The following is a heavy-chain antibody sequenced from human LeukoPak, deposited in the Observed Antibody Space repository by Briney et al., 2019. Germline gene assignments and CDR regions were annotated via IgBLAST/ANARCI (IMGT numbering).Heavy chain of an antibody. V-gene: IGHV3-23*01. CDR1: GFTFSTYT. Sequence: GGSLRLSCTGSGFTFSTYTMNWVRQAPGKGLEWVSSISGSGGSTYYADSVKGRFTISRDNSKNTLSLQMNSLRIEDTAVYYCAKSMDILTGYLWSLDYWGQGTLVTVSS. CDR3: AKSMDILTGYLWSLDY. J-gene: IGHJ4*02. D-gene: IGHD3-9*01. CDR2: ISGSGGST.